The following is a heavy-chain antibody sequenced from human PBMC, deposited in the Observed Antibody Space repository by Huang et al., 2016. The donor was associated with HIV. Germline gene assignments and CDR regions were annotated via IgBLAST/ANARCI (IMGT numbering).Heavy chain of an antibody. CDR3: ARTSYYYDSSDYYS. Sequence: QVQLQQWGAGLLKPSETLSITCAVYGGSTSGYYWSWIRQPPGKGLEWIGESNHSGSTNYNPALKSRVTISGDTSKNQFSLKLSSVTAADTAVYYCARTSYYYDSSDYYSWGQGTLVTVSS. CDR1: GGSTSGYY. J-gene: IGHJ4*02. CDR2: SNHSGST. D-gene: IGHD3-22*01. V-gene: IGHV4-34*01.